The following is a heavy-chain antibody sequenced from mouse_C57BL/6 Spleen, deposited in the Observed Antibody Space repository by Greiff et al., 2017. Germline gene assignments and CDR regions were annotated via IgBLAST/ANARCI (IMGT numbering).Heavy chain of an antibody. CDR2: IWSGGST. CDR1: GFSLTSYG. V-gene: IGHV2-2*01. D-gene: IGHD2-1*01. Sequence: QVQLQQSGPGLVQPSQSLSITCTVSGFSLTSYGVHWVRQSPGKGLEWLGVIWSGGSTDYNAAFISRLSISKDNSKSQVFFKMNSLQADDTAIYYCARKEIYYGNYDYAMDYWGQGTSVTVSS. CDR3: ARKEIYYGNYDYAMDY. J-gene: IGHJ4*01.